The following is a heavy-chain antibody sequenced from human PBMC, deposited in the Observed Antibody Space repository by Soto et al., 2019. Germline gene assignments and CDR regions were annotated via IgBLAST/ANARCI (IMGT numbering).Heavy chain of an antibody. D-gene: IGHD3-3*01. Sequence: ASVKVSCKASGYTFTSYDINWVRQATGQGLEWMGWMNPDSGNTGYAQKFQGRVNMTRNTSISTAYMELSSRRSEDTAVYYCARGGITIFGVVIKNYYYYMDVWGKGTTVTVSS. CDR3: ARGGITIFGVVIKNYYYYMDV. V-gene: IGHV1-8*01. CDR1: GYTFTSYD. J-gene: IGHJ6*03. CDR2: MNPDSGNT.